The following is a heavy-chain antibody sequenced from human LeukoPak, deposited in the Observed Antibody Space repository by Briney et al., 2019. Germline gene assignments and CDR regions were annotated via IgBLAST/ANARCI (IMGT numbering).Heavy chain of an antibody. CDR1: GYTLTELS. Sequence: ASVKVSCKVSGYTLTELSMHWVRQAPGKGLEWMGGFDPEDGETIYAQKFQGRVTMTTDTSTSTAYMELRSLSSDDTAVYYCARDYRGSYYFYWGQGTLVTVSS. D-gene: IGHD1-26*01. CDR2: FDPEDGET. V-gene: IGHV1-24*01. J-gene: IGHJ4*02. CDR3: ARDYRGSYYFY.